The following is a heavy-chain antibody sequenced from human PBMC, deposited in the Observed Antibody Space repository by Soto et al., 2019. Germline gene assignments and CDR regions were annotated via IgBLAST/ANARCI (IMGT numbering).Heavy chain of an antibody. D-gene: IGHD3-22*01. CDR1: GFTLSDHY. J-gene: IGHJ4*02. Sequence: GGSLRLACAGCGFTLSDHYIDWVRQAPGKGLEWVGRSRDKPQGYSTAYAASVKGRFTTSRDESKNSAYLQMNSLKTEDTAVYYCVRATYFSDSSGYTRCLDYWGQGPLVTVSS. V-gene: IGHV3-72*01. CDR3: VRATYFSDSSGYTRCLDY. CDR2: SRDKPQGYST.